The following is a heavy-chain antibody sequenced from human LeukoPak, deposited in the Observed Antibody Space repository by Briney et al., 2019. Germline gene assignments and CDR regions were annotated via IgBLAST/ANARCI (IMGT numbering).Heavy chain of an antibody. D-gene: IGHD3-3*01. CDR1: GGSISSTY. Sequence: SESLSLTFTVAGGSISSTYWGWISQHAGEGLEWIGRINSNGRTIYHASLKSRVTVSVGTSKCQFSLKLSCVTAADTAVYYCAREEFWSGYYSCCWFDPWGQGTLVTVSS. CDR2: INSNGRT. V-gene: IGHV4-4*07. J-gene: IGHJ5*02. CDR3: AREEFWSGYYSCCWFDP.